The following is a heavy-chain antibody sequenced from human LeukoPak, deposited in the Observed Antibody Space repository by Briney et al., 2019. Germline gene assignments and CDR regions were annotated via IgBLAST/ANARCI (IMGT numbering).Heavy chain of an antibody. V-gene: IGHV3-20*03. D-gene: IGHD5-18*01. J-gene: IGHJ6*03. CDR2: INWNGGST. Sequence: ASXXTFDDXXXXWVRXXXXXXLEWVSGINWNGGSTGYADSVKGRFTISRDNAKNSLYLQMNSLRAEDTAVYYCARESGYSYGCYYYYMDVWGKGTTVTVSS. CDR1: XXTFDDXX. CDR3: ARESGYSYGCYYYYMDV.